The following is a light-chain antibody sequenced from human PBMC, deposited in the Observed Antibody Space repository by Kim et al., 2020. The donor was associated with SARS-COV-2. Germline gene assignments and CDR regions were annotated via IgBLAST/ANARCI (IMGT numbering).Light chain of an antibody. CDR2: GAS. J-gene: IGKJ2*01. CDR3: QQYGSSPPNT. Sequence: SPGEKAPLACRASQSVSSSYLAWYQQKPGQAPRLLIYGASSRATGIPDRFSGSGSGTDFTLTISRLEPEDFAVYYCQQYGSSPPNTFGQGTKLEI. CDR1: QSVSSSY. V-gene: IGKV3-20*01.